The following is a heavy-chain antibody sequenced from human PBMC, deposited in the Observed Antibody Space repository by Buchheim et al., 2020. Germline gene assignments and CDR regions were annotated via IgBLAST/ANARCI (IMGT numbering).Heavy chain of an antibody. Sequence: EVQLVESGGGLVQPGGSLRLSCAASGFTFSGYWMSWVRQAPGKGLEWVANIKEDGSEKYYVDSVKGRFTISRDNAKNSLYLQMNSLRAEDTAVYYCARDIGAAYCGGDCPFDYWGQGTL. V-gene: IGHV3-7*01. CDR1: GFTFSGYW. J-gene: IGHJ4*02. D-gene: IGHD2-21*01. CDR2: IKEDGSEK. CDR3: ARDIGAAYCGGDCPFDY.